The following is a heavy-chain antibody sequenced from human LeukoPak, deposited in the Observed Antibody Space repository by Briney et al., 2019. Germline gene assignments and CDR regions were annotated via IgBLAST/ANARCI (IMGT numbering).Heavy chain of an antibody. CDR2: INHSGST. CDR3: AREEDRSSWYNWFDP. D-gene: IGHD6-13*01. CDR1: GGSFSGYY. J-gene: IGHJ5*02. V-gene: IGHV4-34*01. Sequence: SETLSLTCAVYGGSFSGYYWSWIRQPPGKGLEWIGEINHSGSTNYNPSLKSRVTISVDTSKNQFSLKLSSVTAADTAVYYCAREEDRSSWYNWFDPWGQGTLVTVSS.